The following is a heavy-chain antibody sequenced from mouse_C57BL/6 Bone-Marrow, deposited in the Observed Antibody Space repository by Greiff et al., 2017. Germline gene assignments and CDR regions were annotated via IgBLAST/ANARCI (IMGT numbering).Heavy chain of an antibody. CDR3: AFGYYEDY. CDR1: GFNIQNSY. D-gene: IGHD2-3*01. CDR2: IDPANGNT. Sequence: VQLQQSVAELVRPGASVKLSCTASGFNIQNSYMPWVKQRPEQGLAWIGRIDPANGNTKYAPKFQGKATITADTSSNTAYLQLSSLTSEDTAIYYCAFGYYEDYWGQGTTLTVSS. J-gene: IGHJ2*01. V-gene: IGHV14-3*01.